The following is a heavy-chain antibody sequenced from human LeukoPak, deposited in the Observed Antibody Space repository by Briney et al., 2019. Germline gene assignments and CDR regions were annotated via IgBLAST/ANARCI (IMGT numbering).Heavy chain of an antibody. J-gene: IGHJ4*02. CDR1: GFTFDDYA. CDR2: ISWNSGSI. V-gene: IGHV3-9*01. D-gene: IGHD6-19*01. Sequence: GRSLRLSCAASGFTFDDYAMHWVRQAPGKGLEWVSGISWNSGSIGYADSVKGRFTISRDNAKNSLYLQMNSPRAEDTALYYCAKGLIAVAGHFDYWGQGTLVTVSS. CDR3: AKGLIAVAGHFDY.